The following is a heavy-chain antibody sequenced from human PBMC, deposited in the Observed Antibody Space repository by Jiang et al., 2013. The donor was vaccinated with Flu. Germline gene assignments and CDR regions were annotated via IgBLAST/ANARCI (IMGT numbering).Heavy chain of an antibody. D-gene: IGHD6-6*01. J-gene: IGHJ6*02. Sequence: QLLESGGGLVQPGGSLKLSCAASGFTFSGSAMHWVRQASGKGLEWVGRIRSKANSYATAYAASVKGRFTISRDDSKNTAYLQMNSLKTEDTAVYYCLQYSSSSYGMDVWGQGTTVTVSS. CDR2: IRSKANSYAT. CDR3: LQYSSSSYGMDV. V-gene: IGHV3-73*01. CDR1: GFTFSGSA.